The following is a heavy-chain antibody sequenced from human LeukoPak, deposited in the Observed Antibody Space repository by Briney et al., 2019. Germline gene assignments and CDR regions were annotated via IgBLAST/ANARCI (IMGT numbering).Heavy chain of an antibody. V-gene: IGHV3-7*01. D-gene: IGHD3-3*01. Sequence: PGGSLRLSCAASGFTFSSYWMSWVRQAPGKGLEWVANIKQDGSEKYYVDSVKGRFTISRDNAKNSLYLQMNSLRAEDTAVYYCARNYDFWSGYGIFDYWGQGTLVTVSS. CDR2: IKQDGSEK. CDR1: GFTFSSYW. J-gene: IGHJ4*02. CDR3: ARNYDFWSGYGIFDY.